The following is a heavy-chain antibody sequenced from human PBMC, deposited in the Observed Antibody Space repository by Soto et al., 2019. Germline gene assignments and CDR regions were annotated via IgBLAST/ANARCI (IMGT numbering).Heavy chain of an antibody. Sequence: ESGGGVVQPGRSLRLSCAASGFTFSSYGMHWVRQAPGKGLEWVAVISYDGSNKYYADSVKGRFTISRDNSKNTLYLQMNSLRAEDTAVYYCAKDPYYYGSGIHDYWGQGTLVTVSS. V-gene: IGHV3-30*18. D-gene: IGHD3-10*01. CDR2: ISYDGSNK. CDR1: GFTFSSYG. J-gene: IGHJ4*02. CDR3: AKDPYYYGSGIHDY.